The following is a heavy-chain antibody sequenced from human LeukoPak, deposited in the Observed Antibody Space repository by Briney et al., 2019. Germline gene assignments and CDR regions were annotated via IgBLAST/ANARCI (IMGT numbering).Heavy chain of an antibody. CDR2: IRHDGSNK. CDR1: GFTFSSYG. V-gene: IGHV3-30*02. J-gene: IGHJ4*02. CDR3: ARGKWEPLDY. Sequence: GGSLRLSCAASGFTFSSYGMHWVRQAPGKGLEWVAFIRHDGSNKYYADSVKGRFTISRDNAKNSLYLQMNSLRAEDTAVYYCARGKWEPLDYWGQGTLVTVSS. D-gene: IGHD1-26*01.